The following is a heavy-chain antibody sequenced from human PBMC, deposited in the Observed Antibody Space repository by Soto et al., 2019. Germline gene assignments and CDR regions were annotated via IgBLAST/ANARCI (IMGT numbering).Heavy chain of an antibody. CDR3: TRDSGYGSGSSVNHYLDC. V-gene: IGHV3-7*01. Sequence: RGLLRRSYTASGVTLRIHWVRCVRQAPGKGLDWLATIKTDARERKHVDAVKGRSNVSRDNAKHPQYLQLHNLRAEHTAEYYCTRDSGYGSGSSVNHYLDCWGRGTMVTVSS. D-gene: IGHD3-10*01. CDR2: IKTDARER. CDR1: GVTLRIHW. J-gene: IGHJ4*03.